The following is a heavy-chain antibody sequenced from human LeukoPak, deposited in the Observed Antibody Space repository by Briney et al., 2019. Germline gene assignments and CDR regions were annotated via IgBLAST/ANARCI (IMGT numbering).Heavy chain of an antibody. CDR3: AREWRGSSYF. CDR1: GFTYGNYL. V-gene: IGHV3-7*01. Sequence: GGSLRLSCAASGFTYGNYLMNWVRQAPGKGLEWVANIKQDGSEKYYVDSVKGRFTISRDNAKDSLYLQMNSLRAEDTAVYYCAREWRGSSYFRGQGTLVTVSS. J-gene: IGHJ4*02. D-gene: IGHD6-13*01. CDR2: IKQDGSEK.